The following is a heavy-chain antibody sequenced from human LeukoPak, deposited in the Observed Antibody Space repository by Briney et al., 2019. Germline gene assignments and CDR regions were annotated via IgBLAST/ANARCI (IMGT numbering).Heavy chain of an antibody. D-gene: IGHD4-17*01. V-gene: IGHV4-59*12. CDR3: ARDFGDHNFDY. J-gene: IGHJ4*02. Sequence: SETLSLTCTVSGGSISSYYWSWIRQPPGKGLEWIGYIYYSGSTNYNPSLKSRVTISVDTSKNQFSLRLSSVTAADTAVYYCARDFGDHNFDYWGQGTLVTVSS. CDR2: IYYSGST. CDR1: GGSISSYY.